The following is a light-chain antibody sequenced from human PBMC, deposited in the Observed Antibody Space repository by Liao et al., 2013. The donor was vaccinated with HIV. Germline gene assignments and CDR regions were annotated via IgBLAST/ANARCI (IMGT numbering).Light chain of an antibody. CDR2: KDT. V-gene: IGLV3-25*03. J-gene: IGLJ3*02. CDR1: GLANQY. CDR3: QSADTSGTYPV. Sequence: SYELTQAPSVSVSPGQTARITCSGDGLANQYVYWYQQRPGQAPAVVIFKDTERPSGIPERFSGSTSGTTVTLTISGVQAEDEADYYCQSADTSGTYPVFGGGTRLTVL.